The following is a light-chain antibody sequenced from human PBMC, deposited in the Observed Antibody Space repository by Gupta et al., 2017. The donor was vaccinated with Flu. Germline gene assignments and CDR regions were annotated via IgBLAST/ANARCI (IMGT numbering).Light chain of an antibody. J-gene: IGLJ1*01. CDR3: CSYTTSSTYV. CDR1: SSDVGTYNL. CDR2: EVS. Sequence: QSALTQPASVSGSPGQSITISCTVTSSDVGTYNLVSWYQQDPGKAPKLIVSEVSKRASGVSNRFSGSKSGNTASLTISGLQAEDEADYYCCSYTTSSTYVFGTGTKVTVL. V-gene: IGLV2-23*02.